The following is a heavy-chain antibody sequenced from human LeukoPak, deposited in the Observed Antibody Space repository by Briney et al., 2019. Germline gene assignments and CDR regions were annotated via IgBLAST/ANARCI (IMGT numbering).Heavy chain of an antibody. CDR3: ARGYCSGGSCYSYYYYYYMDV. V-gene: IGHV4-34*01. Sequence: SETLSLTCTVSGGSISSYYWSWIRQPPGKGLEWIGEINHSGSTNYNPSLKSRVTISVDTSKNQFSLKLSSVTAADTAVYYCARGYCSGGSCYSYYYYYYMDVWGKGTTVTVSS. D-gene: IGHD2-15*01. CDR2: INHSGST. J-gene: IGHJ6*03. CDR1: GGSISSYY.